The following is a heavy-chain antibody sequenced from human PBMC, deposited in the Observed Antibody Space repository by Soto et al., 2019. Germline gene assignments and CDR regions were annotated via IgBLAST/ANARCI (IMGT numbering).Heavy chain of an antibody. CDR3: AGPYCSGASCYGFHH. D-gene: IGHD2-2*01. CDR1: GFTFSDHY. CDR2: SRNKANSYTT. V-gene: IGHV3-72*01. Sequence: EVQLVESGGGLVQPGGSLRLSCAASGFTFSDHYMDWVRQAPGKGLEWVGRSRNKANSYTTEYAASVKGRFTISRDESKFSLYLQMNSLKTEDTAVYFCAGPYCSGASCYGFHHWGQGTLVTVSS. J-gene: IGHJ4*02.